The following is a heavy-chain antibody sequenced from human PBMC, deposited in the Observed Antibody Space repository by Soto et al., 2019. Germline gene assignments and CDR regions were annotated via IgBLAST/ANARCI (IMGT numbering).Heavy chain of an antibody. D-gene: IGHD3-22*01. CDR2: ISYDGSNQ. CDR3: AKLMYSFDSSVFSIDY. Sequence: QAQLVESGGGVVQPGRSLRLSCAASGFTFSSYGMHWVRQAPGKGLDWVAAISYDGSNQYYADSVKGRFTISRDDSKNTLYLQVNSLRPEDTAVYYCAKLMYSFDSSVFSIDYWGQGTLVTVSS. CDR1: GFTFSSYG. J-gene: IGHJ4*02. V-gene: IGHV3-30*18.